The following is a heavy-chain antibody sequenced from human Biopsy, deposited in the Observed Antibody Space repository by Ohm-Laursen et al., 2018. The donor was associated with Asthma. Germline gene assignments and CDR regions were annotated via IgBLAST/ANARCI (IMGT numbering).Heavy chain of an antibody. Sequence: SETLSLTCAVSGGSIRSHDWTWIRLPPGKGLEYIGDVSHTGSTNYNPSLKSRVTMSLDTSKNQFSLRLTSATPADTVVYYCARLADCSGGACYSYGWFDPWGHGTRVTVSS. J-gene: IGHJ5*02. CDR3: ARLADCSGGACYSYGWFDP. CDR1: GGSIRSHD. D-gene: IGHD2-15*01. V-gene: IGHV4-59*11. CDR2: VSHTGST.